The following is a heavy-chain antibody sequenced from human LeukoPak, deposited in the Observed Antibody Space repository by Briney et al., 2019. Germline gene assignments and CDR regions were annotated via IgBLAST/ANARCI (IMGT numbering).Heavy chain of an antibody. Sequence: GESLKISCKGSGYSFTSYWVGWVRQMPGKGPEWMGIIYPGDSDTRYSPSFQGQVTISADQTISTAYLQWSSLKASDTAMYYCAARRSDWSWFDPWGQGTLVTVSS. CDR3: AARRSDWSWFDP. V-gene: IGHV5-51*01. J-gene: IGHJ5*02. D-gene: IGHD3-9*01. CDR1: GYSFTSYW. CDR2: IYPGDSDT.